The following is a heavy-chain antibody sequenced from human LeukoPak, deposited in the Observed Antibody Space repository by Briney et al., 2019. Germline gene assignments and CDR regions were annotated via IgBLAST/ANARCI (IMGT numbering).Heavy chain of an antibody. CDR1: GGSISSYY. CDR3: ARWWELYYYYYGMDV. J-gene: IGHJ6*02. D-gene: IGHD1-26*01. CDR2: IYYSGST. Sequence: SETLSLTCTVSGGSISSYYWSWIRQPPGKGLEWIGYIYYSGSTNYNPSLKSRVTISVDTSKNQFSLKLSSVTAADTAVYYCARWWELYYYYYGMDVWGQGTTVTVSS. V-gene: IGHV4-59*12.